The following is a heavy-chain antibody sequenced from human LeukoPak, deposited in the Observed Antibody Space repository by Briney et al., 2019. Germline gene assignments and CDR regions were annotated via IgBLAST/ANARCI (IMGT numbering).Heavy chain of an antibody. Sequence: PGGSLRLSCAASGFTFSSYVMHWVRQAPGKGLEWVAIISYDESNKYYADSVKGRFTISRDNSKNTLYLQMNSLRAEDTAVYHCARDWELEGSGFDYWGQGTLVTVSS. CDR3: ARDWELEGSGFDY. CDR1: GFTFSSYV. V-gene: IGHV3-30*04. D-gene: IGHD1-26*01. CDR2: ISYDESNK. J-gene: IGHJ4*02.